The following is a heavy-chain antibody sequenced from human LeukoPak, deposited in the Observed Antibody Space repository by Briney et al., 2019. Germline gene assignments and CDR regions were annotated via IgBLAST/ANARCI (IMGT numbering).Heavy chain of an antibody. V-gene: IGHV1-2*02. CDR2: INPNSGAT. CDR3: ARNPPYCTSTSCYNDY. Sequence: ASVKVSCKAPGYTFTIYYMHWVRQAPGEGLEWMGWINPNSGATSYAQRFQGRVTMTRDTSISTAYMELSGLTSDDTAVYYGARNPPYCTSTSCYNDYWGQGTLVTVSS. J-gene: IGHJ4*02. D-gene: IGHD2-2*02. CDR1: GYTFTIYY.